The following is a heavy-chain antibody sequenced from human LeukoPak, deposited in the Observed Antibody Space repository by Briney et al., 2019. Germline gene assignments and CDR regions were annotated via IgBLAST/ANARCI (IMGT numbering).Heavy chain of an antibody. CDR1: GGSISSYY. CDR3: AGVPRHPDSGSYYDY. CDR2: IYYSGST. Sequence: SETLSPTCTVSGGSISSYYWSWIRQPPGKGLEWIGYIYYSGSTNYNPSLKSRVTISVDTSKNQFSLKLSSVTAADTAVYYCAGVPRHPDSGSYYDYWGQGTLVTVSS. D-gene: IGHD1-26*01. V-gene: IGHV4-59*01. J-gene: IGHJ4*02.